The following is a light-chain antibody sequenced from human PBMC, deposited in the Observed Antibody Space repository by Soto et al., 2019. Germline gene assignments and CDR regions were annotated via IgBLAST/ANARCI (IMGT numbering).Light chain of an antibody. Sequence: QSALTQPPSASGSPGQSVTISCTGTSSDVGGYNYVSWYQQFPGKAPKLMIYEVNKRPSGVPDRFSGSKSGNTASLAVSGLQAEDEADYYCSSYAGSNILLFGGGTKVTVL. CDR2: EVN. CDR3: SSYAGSNILL. V-gene: IGLV2-8*01. J-gene: IGLJ2*01. CDR1: SSDVGGYNY.